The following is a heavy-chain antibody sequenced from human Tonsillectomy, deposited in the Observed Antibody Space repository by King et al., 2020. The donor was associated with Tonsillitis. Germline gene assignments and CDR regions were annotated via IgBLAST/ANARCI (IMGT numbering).Heavy chain of an antibody. CDR2: ISDSGGST. Sequence: QLVQSGGGLVQPGGSLRLSCAASGVTFSSYAMSWVRQAPGKGLEWVSAISDSGGSTHYADSVKGRFTISRENSKNTLFLQMNSLRAEETAVYYCARKYYYDSSGYSYLFDYWGQGTLVTVSS. CDR3: ARKYYYDSSGYSYLFDY. D-gene: IGHD3-22*01. CDR1: GVTFSSYA. V-gene: IGHV3-23*04. J-gene: IGHJ4*02.